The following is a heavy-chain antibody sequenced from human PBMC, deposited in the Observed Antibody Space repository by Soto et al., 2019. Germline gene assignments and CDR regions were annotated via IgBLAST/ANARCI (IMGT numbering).Heavy chain of an antibody. V-gene: IGHV1-18*04. CDR1: GYTFTSYG. CDR2: ISAYNGNT. CDR3: ARGGMLVYAIGYYDSSGGSDY. D-gene: IGHD2-8*01. J-gene: IGHJ4*02. Sequence: QVQLVQSGAAVKKPGASVTVSCKASGYTFTSYGISWVRQAPGQGLEWMGWISAYNGNTNYAQKLQGRVTMTTDTSTSTAYMELRSLRSDDTAVYYCARGGMLVYAIGYYDSSGGSDYWGQGTLVTVSS.